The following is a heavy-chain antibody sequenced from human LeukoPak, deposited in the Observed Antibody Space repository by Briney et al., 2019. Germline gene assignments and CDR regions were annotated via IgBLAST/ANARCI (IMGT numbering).Heavy chain of an antibody. Sequence: GESLQISCKGSGYSITNYWIGWVRQMPGKGLEWMGIIYPADSDIRYSPSFQGQVTISADKSISTAYLQWSSLKASDTAMYYCARVYYDTSGQFYNWFDPWGQGTLVTVSS. CDR2: IYPADSDI. CDR1: GYSITNYW. J-gene: IGHJ5*02. CDR3: ARVYYDTSGQFYNWFDP. D-gene: IGHD3-22*01. V-gene: IGHV5-51*01.